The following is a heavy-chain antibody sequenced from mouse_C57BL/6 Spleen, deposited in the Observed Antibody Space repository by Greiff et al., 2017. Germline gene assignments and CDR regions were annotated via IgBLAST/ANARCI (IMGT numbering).Heavy chain of an antibody. D-gene: IGHD4-1*01. CDR3: ARVLGRWYFDV. J-gene: IGHJ1*03. Sequence: EVQLVESGGGLVKPGGSLKLSCAASGFTFSSYAMSWVRQTPEKRLEWVATISDGGSYTYYPDNVKGRFTISRDNAKNNLYLQMSHLKSEDTAMYYCARVLGRWYFDVWGTGTTVTVSS. CDR2: ISDGGSYT. V-gene: IGHV5-4*01. CDR1: GFTFSSYA.